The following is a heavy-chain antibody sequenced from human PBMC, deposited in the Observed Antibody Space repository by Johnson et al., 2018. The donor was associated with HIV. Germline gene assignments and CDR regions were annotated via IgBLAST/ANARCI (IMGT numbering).Heavy chain of an antibody. J-gene: IGHJ3*02. CDR2: ISNDGSNK. D-gene: IGHD6-13*01. CDR3: AREGEGYSSSCPDAFDI. CDR1: GFTFSSHA. V-gene: IGHV3-30*04. Sequence: MQLVESGGGVVQPGRSLRLSCAASGFTFSSHAMHWVRQAPGKGLEWVTFISNDGSNKYYADSVRGRFTISRDNSKNTLYLQMNSLRAEDTAVYYCAREGEGYSSSCPDAFDIWGQGTMVTVSS.